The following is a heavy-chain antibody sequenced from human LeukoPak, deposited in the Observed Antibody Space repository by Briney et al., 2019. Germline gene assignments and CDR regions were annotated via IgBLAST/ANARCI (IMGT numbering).Heavy chain of an antibody. CDR1: GFTFSTYG. CDR2: IGHDGTKI. V-gene: IGHV3-30*02. J-gene: IGHJ4*02. CDR3: AKDHVTWGNRYFDH. Sequence: SGGSLRLSCAASGFTFSTYGMHWVRQAPGKGLEWVAFIGHDGTKICYADSVQGRFTISRDNSKNTLYLEMNSLSGEDTALYYCAKDHVTWGNRYFDHWGQGALGTVSS. D-gene: IGHD3-16*01.